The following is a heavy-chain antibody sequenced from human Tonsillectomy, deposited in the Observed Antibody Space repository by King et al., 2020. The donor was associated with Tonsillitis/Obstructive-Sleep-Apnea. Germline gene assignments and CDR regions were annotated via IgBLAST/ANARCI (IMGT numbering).Heavy chain of an antibody. Sequence: DVQLVESGGGLVQPGGSLRLSCAASGFTFSSYAMSWGRQAPGKGLEWVSAIIGSGGSTYYADSVKGRFTISRDNSKNTLYLQMNSLRAEDTAVYYWAKEVLETIFGVVPTPYFDYWGQGTLVTVSS. CDR3: AKEVLETIFGVVPTPYFDY. CDR2: IIGSGGST. D-gene: IGHD3-3*01. J-gene: IGHJ4*02. V-gene: IGHV3-23*04. CDR1: GFTFSSYA.